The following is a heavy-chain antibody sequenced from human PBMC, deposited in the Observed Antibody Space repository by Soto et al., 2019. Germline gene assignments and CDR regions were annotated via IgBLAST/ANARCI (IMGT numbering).Heavy chain of an antibody. CDR3: ARDGSSMRGFDY. J-gene: IGHJ4*02. D-gene: IGHD2-2*01. CDR1: GSSISSSNW. Sequence: QVQLQESGPGLVKPSGTLSLTCAVSGSSISSSNWWTWVRQPPGKGLEWIGEIYHSGSSDYNPSLKSRVTMSVDKSKNQFSLKLISVTAADTAVYYCARDGSSMRGFDYWGQGTLVTVSS. CDR2: IYHSGSS. V-gene: IGHV4-4*02.